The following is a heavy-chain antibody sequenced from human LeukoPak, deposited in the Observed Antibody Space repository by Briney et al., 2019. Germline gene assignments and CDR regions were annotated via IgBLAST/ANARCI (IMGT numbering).Heavy chain of an antibody. V-gene: IGHV1-69*13. CDR1: GYTFASYD. Sequence: ASVKVSCKASGYTFASYDINWVRQAPGQGLEWMGGIIPIFGTANYAQKFQGRVTITADESTSTAYMELSSLRSEDTAVYYCARGWVSSWYIVYWGQGTLVTVSS. CDR2: IIPIFGTA. D-gene: IGHD6-13*01. CDR3: ARGWVSSWYIVY. J-gene: IGHJ4*02.